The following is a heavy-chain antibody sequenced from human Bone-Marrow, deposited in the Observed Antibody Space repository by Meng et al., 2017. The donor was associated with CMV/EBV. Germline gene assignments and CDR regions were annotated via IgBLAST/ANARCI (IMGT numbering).Heavy chain of an antibody. CDR3: ATRDQGLFHFDY. CDR1: GYTFTSYY. J-gene: IGHJ4*02. CDR2: INPSGGST. V-gene: IGHV1-46*01. D-gene: IGHD3-22*01. Sequence: ASVKVSCKASGYTFTSYYMHWVRQAPGQGLEWMGIINPSGGSTSYAQKFQGRVTMTRDTSTSTVYMELSSLRSEDTAVYYCATRDQGLFHFDYWGQGTLVTVSS.